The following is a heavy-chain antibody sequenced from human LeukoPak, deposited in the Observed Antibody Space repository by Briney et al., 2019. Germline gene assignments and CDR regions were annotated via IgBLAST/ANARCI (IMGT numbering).Heavy chain of an antibody. CDR2: IIPIFGTA. CDR1: GGTFSSYA. D-gene: IGHD3-22*01. V-gene: IGHV1-69*05. CDR3: ARDNYYDSSLGVDY. J-gene: IGHJ4*02. Sequence: GSSVKVSCKASGGTFSSYAISWVRQAPGQGLEWMGRIIPIFGTANCAQKFQGRVTIPTDESTSTAYMELSSLRSEDTAVYYCARDNYYDSSLGVDYWGQGTLVTVSS.